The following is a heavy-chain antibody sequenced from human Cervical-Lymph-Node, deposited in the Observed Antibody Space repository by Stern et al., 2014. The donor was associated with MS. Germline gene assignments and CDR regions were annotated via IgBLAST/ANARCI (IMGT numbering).Heavy chain of an antibody. V-gene: IGHV3-33*01. Sequence: VQLVESGGGVVQPGRSLRLSCAASGFTFSSSGMHWVRQVPGKGLEWLASIWYDGSNRYYADSVKGRFTISRDNSKNTLYLQMNSLRAEDTAVYYCAREGGNTAEYFQHWGQGTLVTVSS. CDR3: AREGGNTAEYFQH. CDR2: IWYDGSNR. D-gene: IGHD4-23*01. CDR1: GFTFSSSG. J-gene: IGHJ1*01.